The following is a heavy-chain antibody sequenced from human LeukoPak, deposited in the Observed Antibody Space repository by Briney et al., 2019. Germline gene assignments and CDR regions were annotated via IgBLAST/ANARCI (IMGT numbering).Heavy chain of an antibody. CDR3: VTGGSSGSYYSLDY. J-gene: IGHJ4*02. CDR2: ISNSGVT. Sequence: PSETLSLTCTVSGGSISSDDHYWGWVRQPPGKGLEWIGYISNSGVTYYSPSLRSQITMSVDTSKKQFSLKLSSVTAADTAMYYCVTGGSSGSYYSLDYWGQGTLVTASS. CDR1: GGSISSDDHY. V-gene: IGHV4-30-4*01. D-gene: IGHD3-10*01.